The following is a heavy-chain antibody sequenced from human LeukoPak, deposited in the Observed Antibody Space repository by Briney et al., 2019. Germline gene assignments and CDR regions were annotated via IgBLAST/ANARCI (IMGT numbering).Heavy chain of an antibody. CDR1: GFTVSSNY. V-gene: IGHV3-7*02. CDR2: IKQDGSEK. D-gene: IGHD3-22*01. CDR3: ARGWLFGDY. J-gene: IGHJ4*02. Sequence: GGSLRLSCAASGFTVSSNYMSWVRQAPGKGLEWVANIKQDGSEKYYVDSVKGRFTISRDNSKNTLYLQVNSLRAEDTAMYYCARGWLFGDYWGQGTLVTVSS.